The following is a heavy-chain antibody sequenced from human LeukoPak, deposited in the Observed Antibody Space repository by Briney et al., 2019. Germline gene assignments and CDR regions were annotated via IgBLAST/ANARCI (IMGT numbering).Heavy chain of an antibody. CDR3: ARGTRQSSNHYFDY. CDR2: IYHSGST. J-gene: IGHJ4*02. V-gene: IGHV4-38-2*02. Sequence: PSETLSLTCTVSGYSISSGYYWGWIRQPPGKGLEWIGSIYHSGSTYYNPSLKSRVTISVDTSKNQFSLKLSSVTAADTAVYYCARGTRQSSNHYFDYWGQGTLVTVSS. D-gene: IGHD4-11*01. CDR1: GYSISSGYY.